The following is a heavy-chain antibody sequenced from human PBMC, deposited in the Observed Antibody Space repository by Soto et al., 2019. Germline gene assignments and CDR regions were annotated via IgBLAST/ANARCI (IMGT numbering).Heavy chain of an antibody. Sequence: ASVKVSCKASCYTFINFGISWVRQAPGQGLEWLGWISPYNDDTKYGQKFQGRVAMTTDTSTNTAYMELRSMRYDDTAVYYCGRRESGSYLDWGQGTLVTVS. CDR2: ISPYNDDT. CDR3: GRRESGSYLD. J-gene: IGHJ4*02. CDR1: CYTFINFG. V-gene: IGHV1-18*01. D-gene: IGHD1-26*01.